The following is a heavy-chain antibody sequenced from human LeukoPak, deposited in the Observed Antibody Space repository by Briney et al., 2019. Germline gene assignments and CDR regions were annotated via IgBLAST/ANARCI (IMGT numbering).Heavy chain of an antibody. J-gene: IGHJ4*02. D-gene: IGHD5-12*01. V-gene: IGHV3-30-3*01. CDR3: ARDHAADIVAMGEDY. Sequence: PGRSLRLSCAASGFTFSNYAMHWVRQAPGKGLEWVAVISYDGHYKYYADSVKGRFTISRDNSRNTLYLQMNSLRGEDTAVYYCARDHAADIVAMGEDYWGQGTLVTVSS. CDR2: ISYDGHYK. CDR1: GFTFSNYA.